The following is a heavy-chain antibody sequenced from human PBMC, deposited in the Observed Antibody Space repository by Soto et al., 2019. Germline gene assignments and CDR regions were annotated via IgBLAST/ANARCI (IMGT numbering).Heavy chain of an antibody. CDR2: INPATGAA. CDR1: GYPVTAYY. D-gene: IGHD3-3*01. J-gene: IGHJ3*02. V-gene: IGHV1-2*02. Sequence: QLHLVQSGAVVKKPGASVTVSCSASGYPVTAYYMHWVRQAPGRGLEWMGGINPATGAAKYTQTFQGRVTMTRDTSTSTVFMELSGLTSEDTAVFYCARGGGVGVAGSAAFDMWGQGTXVTXSS. CDR3: ARGGGVGVAGSAAFDM.